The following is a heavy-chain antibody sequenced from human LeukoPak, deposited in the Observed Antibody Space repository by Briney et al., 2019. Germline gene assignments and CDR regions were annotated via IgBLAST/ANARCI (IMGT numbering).Heavy chain of an antibody. CDR2: ISSSGSTI. Sequence: GGSLRLSCAASGFPFSTHSLNWVRQAPGKGLEWISYISSSGSTISYADSVKGRFTISRDNAKNSLYLQMNSLRAEDTAVYYCASPWIAAAGSAGDYWGQGTLVTVSS. CDR3: ASPWIAAAGSAGDY. CDR1: GFPFSTHS. V-gene: IGHV3-48*04. J-gene: IGHJ4*02. D-gene: IGHD6-13*01.